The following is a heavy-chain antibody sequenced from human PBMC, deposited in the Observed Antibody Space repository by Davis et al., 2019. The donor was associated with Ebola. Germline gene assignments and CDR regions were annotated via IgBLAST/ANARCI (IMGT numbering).Heavy chain of an antibody. V-gene: IGHV3-11*01. Sequence: GESLKISCAVSGYGFSDLYISWIRQAPGKGLEWISYIGISVSATYYADSVKGRFTISRDNAKNSVYLQMNSLRVEDTAVYFCARGDYPDSWGQGTLVTVSS. J-gene: IGHJ4*02. CDR1: GYGFSDLY. CDR2: IGISVSAT. CDR3: ARGDYPDS.